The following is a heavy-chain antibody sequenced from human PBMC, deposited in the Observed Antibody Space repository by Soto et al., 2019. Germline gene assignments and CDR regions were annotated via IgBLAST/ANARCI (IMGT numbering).Heavy chain of an antibody. CDR3: ARGASGSPYPY. J-gene: IGHJ4*02. CDR1: NGAFTGYY. CDR2: IFHTGNT. V-gene: IGHV4-34*01. D-gene: IGHD6-13*01. Sequence: QVHLQQWGAGLLKPSETLSLTCAVSNGAFTGYYWTWIRQPPGKGLEWIGEIFHTGNTNYNPSLRSRVTISQDISKNQFSLNLSSVTAADTAVYYCARGASGSPYPYWGQGNLVTVSS.